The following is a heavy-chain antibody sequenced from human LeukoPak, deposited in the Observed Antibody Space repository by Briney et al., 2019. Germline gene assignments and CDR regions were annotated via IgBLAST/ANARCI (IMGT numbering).Heavy chain of an antibody. CDR3: ARVEITMIVVVIPSAFDI. J-gene: IGHJ3*02. V-gene: IGHV4-39*07. CDR2: IYYSGST. Sequence: SETLSLTCTVSGGSISSYYWGWIRQPPGKGLEWIGSIYYSGSTYYNPSLKSRVTISVDTSKNQFSLKLSSVTAADTAVYYCARVEITMIVVVIPSAFDIWGQGTMVTVSS. D-gene: IGHD3-22*01. CDR1: GGSISSYY.